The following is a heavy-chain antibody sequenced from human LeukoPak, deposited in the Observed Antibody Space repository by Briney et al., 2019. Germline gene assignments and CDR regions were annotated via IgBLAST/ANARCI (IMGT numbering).Heavy chain of an antibody. CDR2: IIPILGIA. J-gene: IGHJ4*02. Sequence: GASVKVSCKASGGTFSSYAISWVRQAPGQGLEWMGRIIPILGIANYAQKFQGRVTITADKSTSTAYMELSSLRSEDTAVYYCARVVPAAAGTGGFDYWGQGTLVTVSS. CDR3: ARVVPAAAGTGGFDY. CDR1: GGTFSSYA. V-gene: IGHV1-69*04. D-gene: IGHD6-13*01.